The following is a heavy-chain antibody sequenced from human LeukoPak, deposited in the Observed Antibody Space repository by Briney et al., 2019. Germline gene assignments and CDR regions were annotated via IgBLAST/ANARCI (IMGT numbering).Heavy chain of an antibody. Sequence: SVKVSCKASGGTFSSYAISWVRQAPGQGLEWMGRIIPIFGIANYAQKLQGRVTITADKSTSTAYMELSSLRSEDTAVYYCARAAVAGTAHPGFDHLGYWGQGTLVTVSS. CDR3: ARAAVAGTAHPGFDHLGY. CDR1: GGTFSSYA. J-gene: IGHJ4*02. D-gene: IGHD6-19*01. V-gene: IGHV1-69*04. CDR2: IIPIFGIA.